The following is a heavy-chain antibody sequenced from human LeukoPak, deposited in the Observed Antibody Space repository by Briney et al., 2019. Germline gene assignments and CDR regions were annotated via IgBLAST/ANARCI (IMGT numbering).Heavy chain of an antibody. CDR2: IYPGDSDT. V-gene: IGHV5-51*01. D-gene: IGHD3-3*01. Sequence: GESLKISCKGSGYSFTSYWIGWVRQMPGKGLELMGIIYPGDSDTRYSPSFQSQVPISAHKSISTPYLPWRSLKASDTARYYCARLALTGYYTRGYSFDYWGQGTLVTVSS. J-gene: IGHJ4*02. CDR3: ARLALTGYYTRGYSFDY. CDR1: GYSFTSYW.